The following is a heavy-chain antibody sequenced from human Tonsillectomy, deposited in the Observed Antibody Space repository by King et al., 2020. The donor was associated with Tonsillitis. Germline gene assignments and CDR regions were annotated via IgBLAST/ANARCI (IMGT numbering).Heavy chain of an antibody. V-gene: IGHV4-59*01. CDR2: IXYSGTT. Sequence: QLQESGPGLVKPSETLSLTCTVSGGSISNYYWXWIRQPXGXXLEWXGYIXYSGTTNYNPSXXXRVXISXXTSXNXXSXXXRSXTAADXAVYYCARERXXXXXXXXXXFXWYSXLWGXXXLVXXXS. CDR3: ARERXXXXXXXXXXFXWYSXL. CDR1: GGSISNYY. J-gene: IGHJ2*01.